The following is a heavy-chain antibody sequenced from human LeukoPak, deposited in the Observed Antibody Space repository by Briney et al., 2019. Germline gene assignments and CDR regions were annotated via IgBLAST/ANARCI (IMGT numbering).Heavy chain of an antibody. J-gene: IGHJ4*02. D-gene: IGHD3-16*01. CDR1: GGSFSGYY. Sequence: PSETLSLTCAVYGGSFSGYYWSSIRQSPGKGLEWIGEINHDGSTNYNPSLKSRVTISVDTSKNQFSLKLRSVTAADTAVYYCARGRYYFDDSDAYFYWGQGTLVTVSS. V-gene: IGHV4-34*01. CDR2: INHDGST. CDR3: ARGRYYFDDSDAYFY.